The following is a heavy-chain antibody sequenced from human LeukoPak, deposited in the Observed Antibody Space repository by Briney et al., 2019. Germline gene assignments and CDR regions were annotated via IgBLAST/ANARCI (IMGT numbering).Heavy chain of an antibody. CDR1: GFTFSSYR. CDR3: AKAPRPWVGGATGSRYYFHY. V-gene: IGHV3-74*01. CDR2: INSDGSST. Sequence: GGSLRLSCAASGFTFSSYRMHWVRQAPGKGLVWVSRINSDGSSTSYADSVKGRFTISRDNAKNTLYLQMNSLRAEDTAVYYCAKAPRPWVGGATGSRYYFHYWGQGTLVTVSS. D-gene: IGHD1-26*01. J-gene: IGHJ4*02.